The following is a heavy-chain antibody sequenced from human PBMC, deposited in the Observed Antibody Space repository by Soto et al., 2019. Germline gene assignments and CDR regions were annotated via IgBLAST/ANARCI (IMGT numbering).Heavy chain of an antibody. D-gene: IGHD6-6*01. CDR2: IYYSGSP. J-gene: IGHJ6*02. CDR1: GGSISSSSYY. CDR3: AIEYSSSSGPYYYYGMDV. Sequence: QLQLQESGPGLVKPSETLSLTCTVSGGSISSSSYYWGWIRQPPGKGLEWIGSIYYSGSPYYNPSLKSRVTISVDTSKNQFSLKLSSVTAADTAVYYCAIEYSSSSGPYYYYGMDVWGQGTTVTVSS. V-gene: IGHV4-39*02.